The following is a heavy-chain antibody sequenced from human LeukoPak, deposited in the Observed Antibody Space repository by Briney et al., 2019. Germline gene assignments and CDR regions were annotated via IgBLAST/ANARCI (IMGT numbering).Heavy chain of an antibody. Sequence: GGSLRLSCAASGFTFSNAWMSWVRQAPGKGLEWVGRIKSKTDGGTTDYAAPVKGRFTISRDDSKNTLYLQMNSLKTEDTAVYYCTTFLTSGIAVVPAALEGVDYWGQGTLVTVSS. CDR2: IKSKTDGGTT. CDR1: GFTFSNAW. CDR3: TTFLTSGIAVVPAALEGVDY. V-gene: IGHV3-15*01. J-gene: IGHJ4*02. D-gene: IGHD2-2*01.